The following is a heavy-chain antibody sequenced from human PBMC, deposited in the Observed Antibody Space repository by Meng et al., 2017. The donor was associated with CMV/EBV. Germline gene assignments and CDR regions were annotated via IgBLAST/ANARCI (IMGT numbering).Heavy chain of an antibody. Sequence: GESLKISCAASGFTFSDYYMSWIRQAPGKGLEWVSVIYSGGSTYYADSVKGRFTISRDNSKNTLYLQMNSLRAEDTAVYYCARGGGSYDYFDYWGQGTLVTVSS. V-gene: IGHV3-53*01. CDR2: IYSGGST. J-gene: IGHJ4*02. D-gene: IGHD1-26*01. CDR3: ARGGGSYDYFDY. CDR1: GFTFSDYY.